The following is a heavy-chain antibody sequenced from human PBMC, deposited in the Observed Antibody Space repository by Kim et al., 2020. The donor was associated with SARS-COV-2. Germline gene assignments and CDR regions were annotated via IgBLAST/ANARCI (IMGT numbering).Heavy chain of an antibody. V-gene: IGHV4-39*01. D-gene: IGHD2-21*02. CDR3: ARRIVPAAHCGGDCQGAFDI. CDR1: GGSISSSSYY. J-gene: IGHJ3*02. CDR2: IYYSGST. Sequence: SETLSLTCTVSGGSISSSSYYWGWIRQPPGKGLEWIGSIYYSGSTYYNPSLKSRVTISVDTSKNQFSLKLSSVTAADTAVYYCARRIVPAAHCGGDCQGAFDIWGQGTMVTVSS.